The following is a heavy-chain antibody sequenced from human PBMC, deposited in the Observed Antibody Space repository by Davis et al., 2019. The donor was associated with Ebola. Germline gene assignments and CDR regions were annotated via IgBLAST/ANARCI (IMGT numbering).Heavy chain of an antibody. CDR1: GYNFPTYW. D-gene: IGHD3-16*01. Sequence: GESLNISCQCSGYNFPTYWIAWVRQMPGQGLEWMVIIYPGDSDARYSASFQGQVTIPADKSISTAYLQWSSLKASDSAIYYCARHGGGGYIDYWGQGTLVTVSA. CDR2: IYPGDSDA. CDR3: ARHGGGGYIDY. J-gene: IGHJ4*02. V-gene: IGHV5-51*01.